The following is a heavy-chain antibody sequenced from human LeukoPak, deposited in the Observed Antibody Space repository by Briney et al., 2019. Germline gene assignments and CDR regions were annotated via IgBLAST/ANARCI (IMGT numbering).Heavy chain of an antibody. CDR1: GGSISSGSYY. Sequence: PSETLSLTCTVSGGSISSGSYYWGWIRQPPGRGLEWIGNIYYSGSTYYNPSLKSRVTISVDTSKNQLSLKLSSVTAADTAVYYCARQEAISATDYYGMDVWGQGTTVTVSS. V-gene: IGHV4-39*01. J-gene: IGHJ6*02. CDR2: IYYSGST. CDR3: ARQEAISATDYYGMDV.